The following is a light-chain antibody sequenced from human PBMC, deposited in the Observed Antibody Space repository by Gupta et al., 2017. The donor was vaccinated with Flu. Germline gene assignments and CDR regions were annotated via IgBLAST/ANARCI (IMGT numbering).Light chain of an antibody. J-gene: IGLJ3*02. CDR2: EVS. CDR1: SSDIGTYNY. Sequence: QPALTQPASVSGSPGQSITISCTGTSSDIGTYNYVSWYQQHPGKVPKLMIYEVSNRPSGVSNRFSGSKSGNTASLTISGLQAEDEADYYCSSYTTSSARVFGGGTKLTVL. CDR3: SSYTTSSARV. V-gene: IGLV2-14*01.